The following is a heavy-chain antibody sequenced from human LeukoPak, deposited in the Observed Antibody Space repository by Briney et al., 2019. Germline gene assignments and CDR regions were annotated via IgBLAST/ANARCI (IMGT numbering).Heavy chain of an antibody. CDR1: GFTFSSYE. CDR3: AREESGISIFGVVIF. Sequence: GGSLRLSCAASGFTFSSYEMNWVRQAPGKGLEWVSYISSSGSTIYYADSVKGRFTISRDNAKNSLYLQMNSLGAEDTAVYYCAREESGISIFGVVIFWGQGTLVTVSS. CDR2: ISSSGSTI. V-gene: IGHV3-48*03. J-gene: IGHJ4*02. D-gene: IGHD3-3*01.